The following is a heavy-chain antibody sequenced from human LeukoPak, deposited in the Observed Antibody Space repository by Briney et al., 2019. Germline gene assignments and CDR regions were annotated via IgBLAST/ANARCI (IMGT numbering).Heavy chain of an antibody. Sequence: PSETLSLTCAVSGGSISSSNWWSWVRQPPGKGLEWIGEIYHSGSTNYNPSLKSRVTISVDKSKNQFSLKLSSVTAADTAVYYCARDRAYSSGGGFNNWFDPWGQGTLVTVSS. CDR1: GGSISSSNW. D-gene: IGHD2-15*01. CDR2: IYHSGST. CDR3: ARDRAYSSGGGFNNWFDP. V-gene: IGHV4-4*02. J-gene: IGHJ5*02.